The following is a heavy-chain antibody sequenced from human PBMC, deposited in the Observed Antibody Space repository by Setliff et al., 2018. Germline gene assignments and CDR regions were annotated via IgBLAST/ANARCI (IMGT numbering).Heavy chain of an antibody. D-gene: IGHD2-2*01. CDR2: ISGYNGNT. J-gene: IGHJ3*01. V-gene: IGHV1-18*01. CDR1: GFTFKTCS. CDR3: ATFGGSCSSSSCYASDL. Sequence: ASVKVSCKASGFTFKTCSFSWIRQAPGQGLEWVGWISGYNGNTIYAQNFQGRVTMTTDASTNTAYMELRSLGSDDTAVYYCATFGGSCSSSSCYASDLWGQGTRVTVSS.